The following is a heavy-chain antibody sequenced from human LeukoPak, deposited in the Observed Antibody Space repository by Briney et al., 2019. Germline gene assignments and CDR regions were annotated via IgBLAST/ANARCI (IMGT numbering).Heavy chain of an antibody. CDR3: ARNRMYYDMDV. V-gene: IGHV4-30-4*08. J-gene: IGHJ6*03. Sequence: PSQTLSLTCTVSGGSISSVDYSWSWVRQPPGKGLEWVGYTYYSGSTYYNPSLKSRVTISLDTSKNQFSLKLSSVTAADTAVYYCARNRMYYDMDVWGKGTTVTVSS. CDR1: GGSISSVDYS. CDR2: TYYSGST. D-gene: IGHD1-14*01.